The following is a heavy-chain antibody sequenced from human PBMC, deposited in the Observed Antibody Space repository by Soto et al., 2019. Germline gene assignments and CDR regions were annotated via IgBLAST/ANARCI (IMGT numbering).Heavy chain of an antibody. J-gene: IGHJ4*02. D-gene: IGHD3-22*01. CDR1: GFTFTSYW. V-gene: IGHV3-74*01. CDR2: INSDGSTT. CDR3: ARDRPHYYDSSGYTKFDY. Sequence: GGSLRLSCAAAGFTFTSYWMHWVRQAPGKGLVWVSRINSDGSTTNYADSVKGRFTISRDNAKNTLYLQMNSLRAEDTAVYYCARDRPHYYDSSGYTKFDYWGQGTLVTVSS.